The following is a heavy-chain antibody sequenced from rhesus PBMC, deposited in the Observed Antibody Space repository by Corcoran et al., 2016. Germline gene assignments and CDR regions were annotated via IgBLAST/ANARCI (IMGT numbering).Heavy chain of an antibody. J-gene: IGHJ4*01. Sequence: QVQLVQSGAEVKKPGASVKVSCKASGFTFGSYAISWVRQAPGQGLEWVGVIIPLVGITTSVEKFQARVTISKDTSKNQFSLKLSSVTAADPAVYYCARQGSGGHDYWGQGVLVTVSS. CDR2: IIPLVGIT. V-gene: IGHV1-198*02. D-gene: IGHD6-31*01. CDR1: GFTFGSYA. CDR3: ARQGSGGHDY.